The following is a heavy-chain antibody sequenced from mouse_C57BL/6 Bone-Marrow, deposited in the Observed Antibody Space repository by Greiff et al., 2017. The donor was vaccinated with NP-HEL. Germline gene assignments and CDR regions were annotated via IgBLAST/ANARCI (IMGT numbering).Heavy chain of an antibody. Sequence: VHLVESGAELARPGASVKLSCKASGYTFTSYGISWVKQRTGQGLEWIGEIYPRSGNTYYNEKFKGKATLTADKSSSTAYMELRSLTSEDSAVYFCVLLLGRFFAYWGQGTLVTVSA. V-gene: IGHV1-81*01. D-gene: IGHD4-1*01. CDR1: GYTFTSYG. J-gene: IGHJ3*01. CDR3: VLLLGRFFAY. CDR2: IYPRSGNT.